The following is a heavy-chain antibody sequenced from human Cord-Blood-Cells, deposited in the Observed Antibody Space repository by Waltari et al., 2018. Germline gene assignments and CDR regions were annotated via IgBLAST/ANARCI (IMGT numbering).Heavy chain of an antibody. CDR1: GSTFTSYA. D-gene: IGHD6-6*01. Sequence: QVQLVQSGAEVKKPGASVKVSCKASGSTFTSYAMHWVRQAPGQRLEWMGWINAGNCNTKYSQKFQGRVTITRDTSASTAYMELSSLRSEDTAVYYCARMGSIAARPFAFDIWGQGTMVTVSS. CDR2: INAGNCNT. CDR3: ARMGSIAARPFAFDI. V-gene: IGHV1-3*01. J-gene: IGHJ3*02.